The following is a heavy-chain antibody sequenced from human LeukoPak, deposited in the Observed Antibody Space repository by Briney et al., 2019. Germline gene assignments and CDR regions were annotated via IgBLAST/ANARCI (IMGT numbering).Heavy chain of an antibody. V-gene: IGHV4-34*01. CDR1: GGSFSGYY. D-gene: IGHD4-17*01. CDR2: INHSGST. CDR3: ARERLRRPRSHFDY. Sequence: SETLSLTCAVYGGSFSGYYWSWIRQPPGKGLEWIGEINHSGSTNYNPSLKSRVTISVDTSKNQFSLKLSSVTAADTAVYYCARERLRRPRSHFDYWGQGTLVTVSS. J-gene: IGHJ4*02.